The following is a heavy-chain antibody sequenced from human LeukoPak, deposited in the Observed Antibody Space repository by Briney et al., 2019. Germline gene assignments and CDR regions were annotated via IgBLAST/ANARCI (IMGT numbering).Heavy chain of an antibody. CDR3: ARDEYPQYYYDSSGYPGWFDP. D-gene: IGHD3-22*01. CDR2: IWYDGSNK. CDR1: GFTFSSYG. V-gene: IGHV3-33*01. J-gene: IGHJ5*02. Sequence: GGSLRLSCAASGFTFSSYGMHWVRQAPGKGLEWVVVIWYDGSNKYYADSVKGRFTISRDNSKNTLYLQMNSLRAEDTAVYYCARDEYPQYYYDSSGYPGWFDPWGQGTLVTVSS.